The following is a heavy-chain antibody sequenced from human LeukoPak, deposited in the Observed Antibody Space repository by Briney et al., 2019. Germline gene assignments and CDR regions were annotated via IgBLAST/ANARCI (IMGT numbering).Heavy chain of an antibody. CDR1: GYTFTDYY. Sequence: GASVKVSCKASGYTFTDYYIHGGRQAPGQGLEWMGWINPNSGGTKYAQKFQGRVTMTTDTSISTAYIEMSRLTSDDTAVYYCARDAHNGYDCHDWFDPWGQGALVTVST. J-gene: IGHJ5*02. D-gene: IGHD5-12*01. CDR2: INPNSGGT. V-gene: IGHV1-2*02. CDR3: ARDAHNGYDCHDWFDP.